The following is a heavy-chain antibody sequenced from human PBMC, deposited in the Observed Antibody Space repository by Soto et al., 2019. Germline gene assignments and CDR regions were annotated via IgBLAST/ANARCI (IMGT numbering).Heavy chain of an antibody. J-gene: IGHJ6*04. CDR2: IYYSGST. CDR1: GGSISSGDYY. CDR3: ARDGSSWYPWVTGMDV. V-gene: IGHV4-30-4*01. D-gene: IGHD6-13*01. Sequence: LSLTCTVSGGSISSGDYYWSWIRQPPGKGLEWIGYIYYSGSTYYNPSLKSRVTISVDTSKNQFSLKLSSVTAADTAVYYCARDGSSWYPWVTGMDVWGKGPRSPSTQ.